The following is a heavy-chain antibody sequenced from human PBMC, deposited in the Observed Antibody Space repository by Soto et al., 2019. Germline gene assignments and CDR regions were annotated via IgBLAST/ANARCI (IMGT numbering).Heavy chain of an antibody. CDR3: ARSIVVVTALDY. J-gene: IGHJ4*02. D-gene: IGHD2-21*02. V-gene: IGHV1-3*05. Sequence: QVQLVQSGAEEKKPGASVKVSCKASGYTFTSYAMHWVRQAPGQRLAWMGWINAGNGNTKYSQKFQGRVTITRDTTASTASREPRSLGSEDTAEYYCARSIVVVTALDYWGQGTLVTVSS. CDR2: INAGNGNT. CDR1: GYTFTSYA.